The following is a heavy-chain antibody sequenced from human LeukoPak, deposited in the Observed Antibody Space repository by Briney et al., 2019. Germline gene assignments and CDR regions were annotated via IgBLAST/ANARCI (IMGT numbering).Heavy chain of an antibody. Sequence: SETLSLTCAVYGGSFSGYYWSWIRQPPGKGLEWIGEINHSGSTNYNPSLKSRVTISEDTSKNQFSLKLSSVTAADTAVYYCAGGRGWLSWFDPWGQGTLVTVSS. CDR3: AGGRGWLSWFDP. J-gene: IGHJ5*02. V-gene: IGHV4-34*01. D-gene: IGHD6-19*01. CDR1: GGSFSGYY. CDR2: INHSGST.